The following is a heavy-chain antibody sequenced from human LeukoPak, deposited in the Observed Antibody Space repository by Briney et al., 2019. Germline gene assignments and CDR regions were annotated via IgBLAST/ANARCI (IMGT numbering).Heavy chain of an antibody. CDR2: ISGSGGST. Sequence: GGSLRLSCEASGFTFSDHAMSWVRQAPGKGLEWVSAISGSGGSTYYADSVKGRFTISRDNSKNTLYLQMNSLRAEDTAVYYCAKPRKWELDAFDIWGQGTMVTVSS. D-gene: IGHD1-26*01. J-gene: IGHJ3*02. V-gene: IGHV3-23*01. CDR1: GFTFSDHA. CDR3: AKPRKWELDAFDI.